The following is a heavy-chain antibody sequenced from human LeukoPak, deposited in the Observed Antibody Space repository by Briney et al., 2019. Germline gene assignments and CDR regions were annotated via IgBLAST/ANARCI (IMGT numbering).Heavy chain of an antibody. J-gene: IGHJ2*01. CDR2: ISSSSSYI. Sequence: PGGSLRLSCAASGFTFSSYSMNWVRQAPGKGLEWVSSISSSSSYIYYADSVKGRFTISRDNAKNSLYLQMNSLRAEDTAVYYCARGLRDGYSPYWYFDIWGRGTLVTVSS. D-gene: IGHD5-24*01. CDR3: ARGLRDGYSPYWYFDI. V-gene: IGHV3-21*01. CDR1: GFTFSSYS.